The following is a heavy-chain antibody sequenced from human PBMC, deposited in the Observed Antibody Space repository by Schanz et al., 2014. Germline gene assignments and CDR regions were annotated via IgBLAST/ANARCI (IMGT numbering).Heavy chain of an antibody. CDR3: VGIHVAVAEAFY. V-gene: IGHV3-23*04. J-gene: IGHJ4*02. CDR1: GYTFSSNA. D-gene: IGHD6-19*01. Sequence: EVQLVESGGGLVQPGGSLRLSCAASGYTFSSNAMSWVRQAPGKGLEWVSTISGSGGSTYYADSVKGRFTISRDNSKNTLYLQMNSLRPEDTDLYYCVGIHVAVAEAFYWGQGALVIVS. CDR2: ISGSGGST.